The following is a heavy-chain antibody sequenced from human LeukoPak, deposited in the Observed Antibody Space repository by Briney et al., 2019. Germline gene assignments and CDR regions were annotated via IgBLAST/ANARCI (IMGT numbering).Heavy chain of an antibody. Sequence: ASVKVSCKVSGYTLTELSMHWGRQAPGKGLEWMGGFDPEDGETIYAQKFQGRVTMTEDTSTDTAYMELSSLRSEVTAVYYCATRGYGSWVWFDPWGQGTLVTVSS. V-gene: IGHV1-24*01. CDR3: ATRGYGSWVWFDP. CDR1: GYTLTELS. D-gene: IGHD6-13*01. CDR2: FDPEDGET. J-gene: IGHJ5*02.